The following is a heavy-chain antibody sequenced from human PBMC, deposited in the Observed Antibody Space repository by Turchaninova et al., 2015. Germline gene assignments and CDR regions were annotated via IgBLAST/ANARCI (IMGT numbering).Heavy chain of an antibody. D-gene: IGHD6-6*01. CDR1: GYSFPSYW. Sequence: EVHLVQSGAEVKKPGEVLRISCKGSGYSFPSYWSSGGRQMPGKGLELMGSIDPSDSYTNYSPSFQGHVTISADRSISTAYLQWSSLKASDTAMFYCARHQYRALQYWGQGTLVTVPS. CDR3: ARHQYRALQY. J-gene: IGHJ4*02. V-gene: IGHV5-10-1*03. CDR2: IDPSDSYT.